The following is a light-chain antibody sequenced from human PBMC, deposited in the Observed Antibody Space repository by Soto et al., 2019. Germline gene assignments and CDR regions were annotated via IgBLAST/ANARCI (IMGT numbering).Light chain of an antibody. V-gene: IGLV2-14*03. J-gene: IGLJ2*01. Sequence: QSVLTQPASVSGSPGQSITISCTGTNSDVGGYNYVSWYQQHPGKAPKLMISDVSNRPSGVSNRFSGSKSGNTASLTISGLRAEDEADYYCSSYTSSSTPHVVFGGGTKLTVL. CDR3: SSYTSSSTPHVV. CDR2: DVS. CDR1: NSDVGGYNY.